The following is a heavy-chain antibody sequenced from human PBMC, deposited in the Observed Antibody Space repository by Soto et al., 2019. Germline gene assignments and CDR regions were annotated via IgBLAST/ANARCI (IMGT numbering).Heavy chain of an antibody. D-gene: IGHD5-12*01. J-gene: IGHJ4*02. CDR3: ASLLRGYSGTVDY. V-gene: IGHV1-69*12. CDR2: IIPIFGTA. CDR1: GGTFSSYA. Sequence: QVQLVQSGAEVKKPGSSVKVSCKASGGTFSSYAISWVRQAPGQGLEWMGGIIPIFGTAKYAQKFQGRVTITADESTSTAYMGLSSLRSEDPAVYYFASLLRGYSGTVDYWGQGTLVTVSS.